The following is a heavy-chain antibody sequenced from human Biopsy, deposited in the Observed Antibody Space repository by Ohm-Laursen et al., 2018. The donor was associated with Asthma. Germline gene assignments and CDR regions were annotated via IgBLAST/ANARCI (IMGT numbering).Heavy chain of an antibody. CDR1: GYSLTDLS. J-gene: IGHJ4*02. Sequence: VASVKVSCKISGYSLTDLSMHWVRQAPGQGLEWMGGHDHVEGGTVNARRFQGRVTMTEDTSTDTAYMELSSLSSDDTAVYYCASDFPKDYVRYNFQFWGQGTLVTVSS. V-gene: IGHV1-24*01. CDR2: HDHVEGGT. D-gene: IGHD4-17*01. CDR3: ASDFPKDYVRYNFQF.